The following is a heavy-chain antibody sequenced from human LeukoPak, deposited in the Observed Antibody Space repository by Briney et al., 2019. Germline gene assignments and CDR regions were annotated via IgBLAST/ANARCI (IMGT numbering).Heavy chain of an antibody. Sequence: PSETLSLTCAVYGGSFSGYYWSWIRQPPGKGLEWIGEINHSGSTNYNPSLKSRVTISVDTSKNQFSLKLSSVTAADTAVYYCARGSSGGTRYYYYYMDVWGKGTTVTVSS. CDR3: ARGSSGGTRYYYYYMDV. D-gene: IGHD6-19*01. CDR1: GGSFSGYY. CDR2: INHSGST. J-gene: IGHJ6*03. V-gene: IGHV4-34*01.